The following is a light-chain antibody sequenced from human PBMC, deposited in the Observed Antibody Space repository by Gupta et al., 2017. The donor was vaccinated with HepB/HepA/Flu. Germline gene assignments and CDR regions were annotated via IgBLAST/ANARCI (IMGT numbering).Light chain of an antibody. Sequence: ETVMTQSPATLSVSPGERATLSCRASQSVGRNLAWYQQRPGQAPRHLIYGASTRGTGIPVRFSGNGSGTEFTLTISSRQSEDFAIYYCQQYDNWPLTFGGGTKVEIK. CDR1: QSVGRN. J-gene: IGKJ4*01. V-gene: IGKV3-15*01. CDR3: QQYDNWPLT. CDR2: GAS.